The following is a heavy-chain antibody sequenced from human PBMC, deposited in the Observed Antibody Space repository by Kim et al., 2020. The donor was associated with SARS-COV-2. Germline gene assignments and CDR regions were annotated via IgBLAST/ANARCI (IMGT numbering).Heavy chain of an antibody. V-gene: IGHV1-18*01. J-gene: IGHJ5*02. CDR3: SRGAAVYATRAWFDP. CDR1: GYTFSNYG. CDR2: ITVYNGNT. Sequence: ASVKVSCKTSGYTFSNYGITWVRQAPGQGLEWMGWITVYNGNTNYAQKFQGRVTMTTDTSSSTAYIELGSLRSDDTAVYYCSRGAAVYATRAWFDPWGQG. D-gene: IGHD2-2*01.